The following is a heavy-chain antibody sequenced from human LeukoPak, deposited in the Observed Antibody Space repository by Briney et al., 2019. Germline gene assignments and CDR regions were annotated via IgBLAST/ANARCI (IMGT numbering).Heavy chain of an antibody. D-gene: IGHD6-13*01. Sequence: PGGSLRLSCAASGFTFSSYSMNWVRQAPGKGLEWVSSISSSSSYIYYADSVKGRFTISGDNAKNSLYLQMNSLRAEDTAVYYCATNKYPGIAAAAKEDYWGQGTLVTVSS. J-gene: IGHJ4*02. V-gene: IGHV3-21*01. CDR3: ATNKYPGIAAAAKEDY. CDR2: ISSSSSYI. CDR1: GFTFSSYS.